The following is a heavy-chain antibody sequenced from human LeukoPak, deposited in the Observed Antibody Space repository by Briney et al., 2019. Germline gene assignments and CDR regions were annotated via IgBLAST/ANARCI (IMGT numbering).Heavy chain of an antibody. CDR2: ISYDGSNK. J-gene: IGHJ4*02. V-gene: IGHV3-30*18. Sequence: QSGGSLRLSCAASGFTFSSYGMHWVRQAPGKGLEWVAVISYDGSNKYYADSVKGRFTISRDNSKNTLYLQMNRLRAEDTAVYYCAKMIAAEPFDYWGQGTLVTVSS. CDR3: AKMIAAEPFDY. D-gene: IGHD6-13*01. CDR1: GFTFSSYG.